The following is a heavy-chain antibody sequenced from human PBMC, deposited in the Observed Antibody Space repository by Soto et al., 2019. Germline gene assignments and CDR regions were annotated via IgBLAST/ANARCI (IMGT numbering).Heavy chain of an antibody. CDR1: GGTFSRYA. V-gene: IGHV1-69*12. CDR2: ITPMFGTA. Sequence: QVQLVQSGAEVKKYGSSVKVSCKASGGTFSRYAISWVRQAPGQGLEWMGGITPMFGTANYAQRFQGRVTMTADESTSTAYMQLRSLRSDDTAVYYCAQTLGLAVAGPGRFDLWGRGTLVTVSS. CDR3: AQTLGLAVAGPGRFDL. J-gene: IGHJ2*01. D-gene: IGHD6-19*01.